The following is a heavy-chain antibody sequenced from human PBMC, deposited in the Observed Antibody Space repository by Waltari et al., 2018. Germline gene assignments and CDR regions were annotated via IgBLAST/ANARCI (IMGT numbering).Heavy chain of an antibody. CDR1: GFIFSTYW. J-gene: IGHJ4*02. CDR2: INSDGSST. D-gene: IGHD6-13*01. V-gene: IGHV3-74*01. CDR3: VRENIAAAGLES. Sequence: EVQLVESGGGLVQPGGSLRLSCVASGFIFSTYWMDWVRQAPGKGLVWVSRINSDGSSTTYADSVKGQFTISRDNAKNTLYLHMSSLRAEDTAVYYCVRENIAAAGLESWGQGTLFIVSS.